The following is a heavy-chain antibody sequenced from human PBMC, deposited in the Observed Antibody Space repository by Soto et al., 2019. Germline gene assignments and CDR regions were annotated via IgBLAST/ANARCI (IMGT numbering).Heavy chain of an antibody. CDR2: ISAYNGNT. V-gene: IGHV1-18*01. CDR1: DYTFTSYD. CDR3: ARDLPKSTIFGEFDP. J-gene: IGHJ5*02. Sequence: QVQLVQSGAEVKKPGASVKVSCKASDYTFTSYDISWVRQAPGQGLEWMGWISAYNGNTNYAQKLQGRVTMTTDTSSSTAYMELRSLRSDDTAVYYCARDLPKSTIFGEFDPWGQGTLVTVSS. D-gene: IGHD3-3*01.